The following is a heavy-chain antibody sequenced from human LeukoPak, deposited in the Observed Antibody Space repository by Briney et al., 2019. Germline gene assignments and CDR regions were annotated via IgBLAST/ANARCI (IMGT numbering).Heavy chain of an antibody. J-gene: IGHJ6*03. CDR2: IIPIFGTA. Sequence: GASVKVSCKASGGTFSSYAISWVRQAPGQGLEWMGGIIPIFGTANDAQKFQGRVTITTDESTSTAYMELSSLRSEDTAVYYCARVIGDIAAAGTYYYYYMDVWGKGTTVTVSS. D-gene: IGHD6-13*01. V-gene: IGHV1-69*05. CDR1: GGTFSSYA. CDR3: ARVIGDIAAAGTYYYYYMDV.